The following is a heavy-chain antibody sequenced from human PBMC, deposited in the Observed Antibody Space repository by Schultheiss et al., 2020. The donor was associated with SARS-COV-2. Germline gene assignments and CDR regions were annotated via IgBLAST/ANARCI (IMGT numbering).Heavy chain of an antibody. D-gene: IGHD3-10*01. CDR1: GFTFKNNA. CDR3: ARFIPGEKYGVDV. J-gene: IGHJ6*02. V-gene: IGHV3-23*01. Sequence: GGSLRLSCEGSGFTFKNNAMSWVRQAPGKGLEWVSAISGSANSAYYAESVKGRFTVSRDNSKNTVYLQMNSLRAEDTAVYYCARFIPGEKYGVDVWGQGTTVTVSS. CDR2: ISGSANSA.